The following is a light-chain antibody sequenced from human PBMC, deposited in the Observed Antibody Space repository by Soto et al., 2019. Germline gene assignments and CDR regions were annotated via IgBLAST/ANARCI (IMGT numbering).Light chain of an antibody. CDR1: QSVSSY. CDR3: QQRSNWPT. Sequence: ELVLTQSPATLSLSPGERATLSCRASQSVSSYLAWYQQKPGQAPRLLIYGASNRATGIPARFSGSGSGTEFTLTISNLEPEDFAVYDCQQRSNWPTFGQGTRLEIK. CDR2: GAS. V-gene: IGKV3-11*01. J-gene: IGKJ5*01.